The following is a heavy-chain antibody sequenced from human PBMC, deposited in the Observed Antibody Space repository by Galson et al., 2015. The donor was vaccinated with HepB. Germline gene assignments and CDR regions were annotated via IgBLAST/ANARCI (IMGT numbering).Heavy chain of an antibody. J-gene: IGHJ5*02. CDR1: GFTFSSYA. CDR2: ISGSGGST. CDR3: AKEPPYCGGDCSWFDP. Sequence: SLRLSCAASGFTFSSYAMSWVRQAPGKGLEWVSAISGSGGSTYYADSVKGRFTISRDNSKNTLYLQMNSLRAEDTAVYYCAKEPPYCGGDCSWFDPWGQGTLVTVSS. V-gene: IGHV3-23*01. D-gene: IGHD2-21*02.